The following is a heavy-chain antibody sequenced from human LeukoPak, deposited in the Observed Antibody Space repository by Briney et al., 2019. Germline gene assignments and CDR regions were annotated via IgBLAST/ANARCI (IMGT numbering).Heavy chain of an antibody. CDR1: GYTFTGYY. CDR3: ARARRSSSGGRADY. D-gene: IGHD6-6*01. CDR2: INPNSGGT. V-gene: IGHV1-2*02. J-gene: IGHJ4*02. Sequence: GASVKVSCKASGYTFTGYYMHWVRQAPGQGLEWMGWINPNSGGTNYAQKFQGRVTMTRDTSISTAYMELSRLRADDTAVYYCARARRSSSGGRADYWGQGTLVTVSS.